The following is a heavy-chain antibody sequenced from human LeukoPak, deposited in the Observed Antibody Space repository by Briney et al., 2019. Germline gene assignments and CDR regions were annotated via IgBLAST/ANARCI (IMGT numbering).Heavy chain of an antibody. CDR3: ARDTAMGNNWFDP. J-gene: IGHJ5*02. Sequence: SETLSLTCTVSGGSISSYYWSWIRQPPGKGLEWIGSIYYSGSTYYNPSLKSRVTISVDTSKNQFSLKLSSVTAADTAVYYCARDTAMGNNWFDPWGQGTLVTVSS. CDR2: IYYSGST. D-gene: IGHD5-18*01. V-gene: IGHV4-59*05. CDR1: GGSISSYY.